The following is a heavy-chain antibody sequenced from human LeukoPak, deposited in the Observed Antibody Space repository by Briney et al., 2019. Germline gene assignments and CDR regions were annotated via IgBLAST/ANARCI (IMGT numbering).Heavy chain of an antibody. V-gene: IGHV4-39*07. CDR2: IYYSGST. J-gene: IGHJ4*02. Sequence: SETLSLTCTVSGGSISSSSYYWGWIRQPRGKGLEWIGSIYYSGSTYYNPSLKSRVTISVDTSKNQFSLKLSSVTAADTAVYYCARDRRGWYFDFDYWGQGTLVTVSS. CDR1: GGSISSSSYY. CDR3: ARDRRGWYFDFDY. D-gene: IGHD6-19*01.